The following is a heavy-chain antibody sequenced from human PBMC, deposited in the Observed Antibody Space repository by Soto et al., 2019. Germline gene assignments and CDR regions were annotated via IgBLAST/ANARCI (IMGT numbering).Heavy chain of an antibody. Sequence: SETLSLTCTVSGGSISSYYWSWIRQPPGKGLEWIGYIYYSGSTNYNPSLKSRVTISVDTSKNQFSLKLSSVTAADTAVYYCARDTPRYCSGGSCFAWGVWGKGTTVTVSS. CDR2: IYYSGST. D-gene: IGHD2-15*01. J-gene: IGHJ6*04. CDR1: GGSISSYY. CDR3: ARDTPRYCSGGSCFAWGV. V-gene: IGHV4-59*01.